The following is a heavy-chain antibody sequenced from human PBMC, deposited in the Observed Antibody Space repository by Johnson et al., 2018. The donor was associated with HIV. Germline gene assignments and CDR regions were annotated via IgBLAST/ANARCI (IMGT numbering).Heavy chain of an antibody. V-gene: IGHV3-30*03. CDR3: ATDVYGAREWRPAFDI. Sequence: QEQLVESGGGVVQPGRSLRLSCAASGFTFSSYGMHWVRQAPGKGLEWVAVISYDGSNKYYADSVKGRLTISRDNSKNPLYLQMNSLRAEDTAVYYCATDVYGAREWRPAFDIWGQGTMVTVSS. J-gene: IGHJ3*02. CDR1: GFTFSSYG. D-gene: IGHD4-17*01. CDR2: ISYDGSNK.